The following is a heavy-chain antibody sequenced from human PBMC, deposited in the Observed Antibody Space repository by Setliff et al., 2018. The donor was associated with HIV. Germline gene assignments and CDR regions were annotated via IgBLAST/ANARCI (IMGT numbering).Heavy chain of an antibody. J-gene: IGHJ4*02. Sequence: SVKVSCKASGGTFSSYAISWVRQAPGQGLEWMGGIIPILGIANYAQKFQGRVTITADKSTSTAYMELSSLRSEDTAVYYCARVVDSSGSLGFDYWGQGTLVTV. CDR1: GGTFSSYA. V-gene: IGHV1-69*10. CDR3: ARVVDSSGSLGFDY. D-gene: IGHD3-22*01. CDR2: IIPILGIA.